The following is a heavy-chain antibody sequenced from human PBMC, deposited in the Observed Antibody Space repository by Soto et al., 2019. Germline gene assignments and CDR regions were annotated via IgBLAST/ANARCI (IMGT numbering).Heavy chain of an antibody. Sequence: LRLSCAASGFTFRSFTMNWVRQAPGKGLEWVSTISSNSAYIYYADSVKGRFTISRDNAKNSLYLQMNSLRAGDTAVYYCARGRRYYGMDVWGQGTTVTVSS. V-gene: IGHV3-21*04. CDR3: ARGRRYYGMDV. J-gene: IGHJ6*02. CDR2: ISSNSAYI. CDR1: GFTFRSFT.